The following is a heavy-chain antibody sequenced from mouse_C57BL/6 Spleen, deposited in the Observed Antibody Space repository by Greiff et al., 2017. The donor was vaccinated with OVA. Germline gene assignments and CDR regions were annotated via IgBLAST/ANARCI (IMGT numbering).Heavy chain of an antibody. D-gene: IGHD2-3*01. Sequence: VQLQQSGPELVKPGASVKISCKASGYSFTDYNMNWVKQSNGKSLEWIGVINPNYGTTSYNQKFKGKATLTVDQSSSTAYMQLNSLTSVDSAVHSCARKEVYDGYFYWYFDVWGTGTTVTVSS. CDR1: GYSFTDYN. CDR3: ARKEVYDGYFYWYFDV. J-gene: IGHJ1*03. V-gene: IGHV1-39*01. CDR2: INPNYGTT.